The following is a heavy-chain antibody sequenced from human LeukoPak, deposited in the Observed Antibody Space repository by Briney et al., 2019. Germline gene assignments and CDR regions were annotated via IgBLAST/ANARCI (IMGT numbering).Heavy chain of an antibody. J-gene: IGHJ4*02. V-gene: IGHV4-31*03. CDR1: GGSISSGSYH. Sequence: SQTLSLTCTVSGGSISSGSYHWSWIRQHPGKGLEWIGYIYYSGSSYYNPSLKSRVTISVDTSKNQFSLKLSSVTAADTAVYYCARDSVGATRTPSTSFDYWGQGTLVTVSS. CDR3: ARDSVGATRTPSTSFDY. D-gene: IGHD1-26*01. CDR2: IYYSGSS.